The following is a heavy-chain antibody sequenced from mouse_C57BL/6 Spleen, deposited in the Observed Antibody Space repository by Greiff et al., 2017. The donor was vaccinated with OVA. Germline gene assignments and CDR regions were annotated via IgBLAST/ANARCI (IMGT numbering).Heavy chain of an antibody. J-gene: IGHJ2*01. CDR1: GYAFSSSW. V-gene: IGHV1-82*01. D-gene: IGHD1-1*01. CDR2: IYPGDGDT. CDR3: ARRRDYYGSSDLDY. Sequence: QVQLQQSGPELVKPGASVKISCKASGYAFSSSWMNWVKQRPGKGLEWIGRIYPGDGDTNYNGKFKGKATLTADKSSSTAYMQLSSLTSEDSAVYFCARRRDYYGSSDLDYWGQGTTLTVSS.